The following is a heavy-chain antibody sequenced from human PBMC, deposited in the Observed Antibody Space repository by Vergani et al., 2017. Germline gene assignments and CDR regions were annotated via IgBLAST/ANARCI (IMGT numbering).Heavy chain of an antibody. CDR3: ARHLAGLAPGTYYGSSWYDAFDI. J-gene: IGHJ3*02. Sequence: EVQLVQSGAEVKKPGESLKISCKGSGYSFTSYWIGWVRQMPGKGLEWMGIIYPGDSDTRYSPSFQGQVTISADKSISTAYLQWSSLKASDTAMYYCARHLAGLAPGTYYGSSWYDAFDIWGQGTMVTVSS. D-gene: IGHD6-13*01. CDR1: GYSFTSYW. CDR2: IYPGDSDT. V-gene: IGHV5-51*01.